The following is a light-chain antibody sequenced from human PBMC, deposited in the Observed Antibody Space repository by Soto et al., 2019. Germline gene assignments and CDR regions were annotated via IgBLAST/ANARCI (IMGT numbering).Light chain of an antibody. CDR1: SSDVGSYNL. V-gene: IGLV2-23*02. J-gene: IGLJ2*01. Sequence: QSALTRPASVSGSPGQSITISCTGTSSDVGSYNLVSWYQQHPGKAPKLMIYEVSKRPSGVSNRFSGSKSGNTASLTISGLQAEDEADYYCCSYAGSRLGGGTKLTVL. CDR2: EVS. CDR3: CSYAGSR.